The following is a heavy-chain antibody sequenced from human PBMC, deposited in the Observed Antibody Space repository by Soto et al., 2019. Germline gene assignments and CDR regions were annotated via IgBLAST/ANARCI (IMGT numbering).Heavy chain of an antibody. CDR1: GYSFTSDW. J-gene: IGHJ6*02. CDR3: ALSFEEDYYYYGMDV. V-gene: IGHV5-10-1*03. CDR2: IDPSDSYT. Sequence: EVQLVQSGAEVKKPGESLRISCKGSGYSFTSDWISWVRQMPGKGLEWMGRIDPSDSYTNYSPSFQGHVTISADKSISTAYLQWSSLKASDTAMYYCALSFEEDYYYYGMDVWGQGTTVTVSS.